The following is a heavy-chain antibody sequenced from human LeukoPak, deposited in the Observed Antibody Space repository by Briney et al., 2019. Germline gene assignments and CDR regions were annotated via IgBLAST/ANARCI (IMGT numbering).Heavy chain of an antibody. CDR2: IRSKAYGGTT. V-gene: IGHV3-49*03. J-gene: IGHJ3*02. Sequence: SLRLSCAASGFTFSDYYMTWIRQAPGKGLEWVGFIRSKAYGGTTEYAASVKGRFTISRDDSKSIAYLQMNSLKTEDTAVYYCTRDRAAAAGGAFDIWGQGTMVTVSS. CDR1: GFTFSDYY. CDR3: TRDRAAAAGGAFDI. D-gene: IGHD6-13*01.